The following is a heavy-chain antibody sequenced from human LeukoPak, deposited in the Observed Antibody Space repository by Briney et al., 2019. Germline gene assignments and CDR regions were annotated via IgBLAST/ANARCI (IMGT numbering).Heavy chain of an antibody. D-gene: IGHD5/OR15-5a*01. CDR3: ARDFIYVSYYYYGMDV. J-gene: IGHJ6*02. V-gene: IGHV3-30-3*01. Sequence: PGGSLRLSCAASGFTFSSYAMHWVRQAPGKGLEWVAVISYDGINKYYADSVKGRFTISRDNSKNTPYLQMNSLRAEDTAVYYCARDFIYVSYYYYGMDVWGQGTTVTVSS. CDR2: ISYDGINK. CDR1: GFTFSSYA.